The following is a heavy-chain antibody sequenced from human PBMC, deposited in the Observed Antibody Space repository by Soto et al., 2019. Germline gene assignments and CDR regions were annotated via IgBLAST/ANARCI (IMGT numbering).Heavy chain of an antibody. Sequence: QVQLQQWGAGLLKPSETLSLTCAVYGGSFSGYYWSWIRQPPGKGLEWIGEINHSGSTNYNPSLKGRVPLSVGTAKNPFSLKLGAGAAEEKAVYYCAGNWVPGASPKRDGKNWFDPWGQGTLVTGSS. V-gene: IGHV4-34*01. D-gene: IGHD2-2*01. J-gene: IGHJ5*02. CDR1: GGSFSGYY. CDR2: INHSGST. CDR3: AGNWVPGASPKRDGKNWFDP.